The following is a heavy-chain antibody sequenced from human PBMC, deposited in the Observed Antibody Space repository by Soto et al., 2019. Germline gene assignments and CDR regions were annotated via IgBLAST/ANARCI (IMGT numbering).Heavy chain of an antibody. CDR3: ASQTGTTGNYYHGMDV. V-gene: IGHV1-69*12. J-gene: IGHJ6*02. CDR2: IIPIFGTA. Sequence: QVQLVQSGAEVKKPGSSVKVSCKASGGTFSRYGISWVRQAPGQGLEWMGGIIPIFGTANYAQKVQGRVTITADESTSTAYMELTSLRSADTALGDCASQTGTTGNYYHGMDVCGQGTTVTVSS. CDR1: GGTFSRYG. D-gene: IGHD1-1*01.